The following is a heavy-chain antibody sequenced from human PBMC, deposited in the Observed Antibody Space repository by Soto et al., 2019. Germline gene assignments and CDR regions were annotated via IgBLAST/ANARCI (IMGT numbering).Heavy chain of an antibody. CDR2: IFDSGST. CDR3: ARGRRWLQLHWYFDL. CDR1: GGSISTYY. D-gene: IGHD1-1*01. Sequence: SETLSLTCTVSGGSISTYYWNWIRQPPGKGLEWIGCIFDSGSTDYNPSLKSRVTISVDTSKNQFSLKLSSVTAADTAVYYCARGRRWLQLHWYFDLWGRGTLVTVSS. J-gene: IGHJ2*01. V-gene: IGHV4-59*12.